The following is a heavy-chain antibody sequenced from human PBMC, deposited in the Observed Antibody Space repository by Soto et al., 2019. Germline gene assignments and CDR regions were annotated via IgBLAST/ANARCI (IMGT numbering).Heavy chain of an antibody. J-gene: IGHJ6*02. V-gene: IGHV1-69*01. CDR2: IIPIFGTA. CDR1: GGTFSSYA. Sequence: QVQLVQSGAEVKKPGSSVKVSCKASGGTFSSYAISWVRQAPGQGLEWMGGIIPIFGTANYAQKFQGRVTITADESTSTDYMELSSLRSEDTAVYYCAREEDAQPNNYYYGMDVWGQGTTVTVSS. CDR3: AREEDAQPNNYYYGMDV.